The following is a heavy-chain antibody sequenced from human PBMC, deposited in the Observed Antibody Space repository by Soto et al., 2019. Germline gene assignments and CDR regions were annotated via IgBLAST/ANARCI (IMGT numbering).Heavy chain of an antibody. J-gene: IGHJ4*02. CDR2: ISSSGSYI. Sequence: EVQLVESGGGLVKPGGSLRLSCAASGFTFSSYSMKWVRQAPGKGLEWVSSISSSGSYIYYADSVKGRFTISRDNAKNSLYLQMNSLRAEDTAVYYCARDTRNSYYFDYWGQGTLVTVSS. D-gene: IGHD1-1*01. V-gene: IGHV3-21*01. CDR3: ARDTRNSYYFDY. CDR1: GFTFSSYS.